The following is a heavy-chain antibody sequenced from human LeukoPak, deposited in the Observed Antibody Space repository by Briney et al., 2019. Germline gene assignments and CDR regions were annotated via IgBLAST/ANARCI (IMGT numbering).Heavy chain of an antibody. CDR2: INYSGDT. CDR3: ARVDIGVVPSTTFDF. Sequence: SETLSLTCTVSGGSIRSSNYYWGWIRQPPGKGLEWIGSINYSGDTYSNPSLKSRVTISVDTSKSQFSLKLSSVTAADTAVYYCARVDIGVVPSTTFDFWGQGTLVIVSS. V-gene: IGHV4-39*01. J-gene: IGHJ4*02. D-gene: IGHD2-2*03. CDR1: GGSIRSSNYY.